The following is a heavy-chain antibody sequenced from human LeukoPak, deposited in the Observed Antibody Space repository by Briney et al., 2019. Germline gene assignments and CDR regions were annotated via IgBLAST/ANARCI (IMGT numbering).Heavy chain of an antibody. CDR3: ARDGRYYDILTGYPAAGYFDY. CDR1: GFTFSSYS. Sequence: PGGSLRLSCAASGFTFSSYSMNWVRQAPGKGLEWVSSISSSSSYIYYADSVKGRFTISRDNAKNSLYLQMNSLRAEDTAVYYCARDGRYYDILTGYPAAGYFDYWGQGTLVTVSS. CDR2: ISSSSSYI. D-gene: IGHD3-9*01. J-gene: IGHJ4*02. V-gene: IGHV3-21*01.